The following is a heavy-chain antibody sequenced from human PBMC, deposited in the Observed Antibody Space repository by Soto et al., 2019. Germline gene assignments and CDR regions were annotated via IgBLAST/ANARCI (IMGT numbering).Heavy chain of an antibody. CDR2: IFSNDEK. J-gene: IGHJ4*02. Sequence: SGPTLVNPTETLTLTCTVSGFSLSNARMGVSWIRQPPGKALEWLAHIFSNDEKSYSTSLKSRLTISKDTSKSQVVLTMTNMDTVYTATYYCARIRAAAEYFDYWGQGTLVTVSS. V-gene: IGHV2-26*01. CDR1: GFSLSNARMG. CDR3: ARIRAAAEYFDY. D-gene: IGHD6-13*01.